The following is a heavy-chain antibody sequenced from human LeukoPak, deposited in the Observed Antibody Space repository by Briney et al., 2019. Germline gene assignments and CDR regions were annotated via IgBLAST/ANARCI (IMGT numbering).Heavy chain of an antibody. D-gene: IGHD1-26*01. Sequence: GGSLRHSCAASAFTFSSYSMNCVRRAPGKRLECVSYISSSSSTIYYADSVKGRFTISRDNAKNSLYLQMNSLRAEDTAVYYCARVGATTFRAFDIWGQGTMVTVSS. V-gene: IGHV3-48*04. CDR1: AFTFSSYS. J-gene: IGHJ3*02. CDR3: ARVGATTFRAFDI. CDR2: ISSSSSTI.